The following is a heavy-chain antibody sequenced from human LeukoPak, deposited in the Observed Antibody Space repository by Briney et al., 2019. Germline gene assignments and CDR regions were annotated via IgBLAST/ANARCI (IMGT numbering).Heavy chain of an antibody. Sequence: AGGSLRLSCAASGFTFSSYAMSWVRQAPGKGLEWVSAISGSGGSTYHADSVKGRFTISRDNSKNTLYLQMNSLRAEDTAVYYCAKDIAQYYDILTGYYYFDYWGQGTLVTVSS. J-gene: IGHJ4*02. D-gene: IGHD3-9*01. CDR2: ISGSGGST. CDR3: AKDIAQYYDILTGYYYFDY. V-gene: IGHV3-23*01. CDR1: GFTFSSYA.